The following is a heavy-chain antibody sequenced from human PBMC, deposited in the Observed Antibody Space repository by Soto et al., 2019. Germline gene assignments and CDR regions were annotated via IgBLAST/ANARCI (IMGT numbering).Heavy chain of an antibody. Sequence: PGGSLRLSCAASGFTFSSYAMSWVRQAPGEGLEWVSAISGSGGSTYYADSVKGRFTISRDNSKNTLYLQMNSLRAEDTAVYYCAKYDPVLYGTNARSDQFYYWGQGTLVTVSS. CDR3: AKYDPVLYGTNARSDQFYY. J-gene: IGHJ4*02. CDR1: GFTFSSYA. D-gene: IGHD4-17*01. V-gene: IGHV3-23*01. CDR2: ISGSGGST.